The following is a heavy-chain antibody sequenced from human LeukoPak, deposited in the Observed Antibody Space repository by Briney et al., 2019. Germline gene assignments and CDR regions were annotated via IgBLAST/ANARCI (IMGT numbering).Heavy chain of an antibody. D-gene: IGHD1-26*01. CDR1: GYTFTSYY. V-gene: IGHV1-46*01. Sequence: GASVKVSRKASGYTFTSYYMHWVRQAPGQGLEWMGIINPSGGSTSYAQKFQGRVTMTRDTSTSTVYMELSSLRSEDTAVYYCANTVGATIPHFDYWGQGTLVTVSS. CDR3: ANTVGATIPHFDY. J-gene: IGHJ4*02. CDR2: INPSGGST.